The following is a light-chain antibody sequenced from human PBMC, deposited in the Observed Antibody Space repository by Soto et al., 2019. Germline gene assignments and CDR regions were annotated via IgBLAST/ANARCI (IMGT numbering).Light chain of an antibody. CDR1: SSDVVAYNY. CDR3: NSFTTSSTLV. J-gene: IGLJ2*01. Sequence: QSALTQPASVSGSPGQSITISCTGTSSDVVAYNYVSWYQHHPGKAPKLMIYDVSNRPSGVSNRFSGSKSGNTASLTISGLQAEDEADYYCNSFTTSSTLVFGGGTKRTVL. V-gene: IGLV2-14*03. CDR2: DVS.